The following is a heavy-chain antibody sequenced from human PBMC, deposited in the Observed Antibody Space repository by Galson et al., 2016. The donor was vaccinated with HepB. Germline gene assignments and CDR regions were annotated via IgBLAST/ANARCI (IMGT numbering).Heavy chain of an antibody. CDR1: GFSLSTSGVG. CDR2: IFWTDDK. J-gene: IGHJ6*02. V-gene: IGHV2-5*01. D-gene: IGHD1-1*01. Sequence: PALVKPTQTLTLTCTFSGFSLSTSGVGVGWIRQPPGKALEWLALIFWTDDKRYSPSLKSRLTISKDTSKKQVVLTMTNMAPVDTATYYCARMEGSNYYYAMDVWGQGTTVTVSS. CDR3: ARMEGSNYYYAMDV.